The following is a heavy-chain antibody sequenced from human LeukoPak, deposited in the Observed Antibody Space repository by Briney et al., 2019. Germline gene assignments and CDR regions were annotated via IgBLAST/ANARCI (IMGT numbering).Heavy chain of an antibody. J-gene: IGHJ4*02. CDR3: LRGDRRDY. V-gene: IGHV3-21*06. CDR1: GFTFNTYS. CDR2: IDSSGGYM. Sequence: PGGSLRLSCETSGFTFNTYSMNWARQAPGKGLEWVSSIDSSGGYMFYADSVKGRFIISRDNAKDSLYLQMNSLRVEDTAVYYCLRGDRRDYWGQGALVTVSS.